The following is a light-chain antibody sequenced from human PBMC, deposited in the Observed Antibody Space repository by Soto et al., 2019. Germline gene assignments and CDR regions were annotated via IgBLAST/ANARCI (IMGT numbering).Light chain of an antibody. CDR3: QQHDNLPLT. V-gene: IGKV1-33*01. Sequence: DIQMTQSPSSLSASVGDRVTITCQASQDISHYLNWYQQKPGKAPKLLIYDASSLETGVPSRFSGSGSGIDFTFTITSLQLEDISTYYCQQHDNLPLTFGGGTKVEIK. CDR2: DAS. J-gene: IGKJ4*01. CDR1: QDISHY.